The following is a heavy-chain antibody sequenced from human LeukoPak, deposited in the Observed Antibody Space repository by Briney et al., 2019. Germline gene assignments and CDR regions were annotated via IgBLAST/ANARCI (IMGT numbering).Heavy chain of an antibody. CDR3: AREVYCSSTSCYTGYFQH. V-gene: IGHV3-21*01. Sequence: GGSLRLSCAASGFTFSSYSMNWVRQAPGKGLEWVSSISSSSSYIYYADSVKGRFTISRDNAKNSLYLQMNSLRAGDTAVYYCAREVYCSSTSCYTGYFQHWGQGTLVTVSS. CDR2: ISSSSSYI. D-gene: IGHD2-2*02. CDR1: GFTFSSYS. J-gene: IGHJ1*01.